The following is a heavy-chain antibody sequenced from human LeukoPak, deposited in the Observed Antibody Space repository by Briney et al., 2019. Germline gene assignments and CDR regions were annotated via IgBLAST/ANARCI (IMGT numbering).Heavy chain of an antibody. Sequence: SGTLSLTCAVSGGSISSSNWWSWIRQPPGKGLEWIGEIYHSGSTNYNPSLKSRVTISADTSKNQFSLRLSSVTAADTAVYYCARSVTGGSYYLDSWGQGTLVTVSS. V-gene: IGHV4-4*02. D-gene: IGHD2-8*02. J-gene: IGHJ4*02. CDR2: IYHSGST. CDR1: GGSISSSNW. CDR3: ARSVTGGSYYLDS.